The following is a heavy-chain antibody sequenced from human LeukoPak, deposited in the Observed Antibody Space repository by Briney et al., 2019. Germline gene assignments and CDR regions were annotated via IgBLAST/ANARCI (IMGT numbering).Heavy chain of an antibody. V-gene: IGHV3-53*01. Sequence: PGGSLRLSCAASGFTVSSNYMSWVRQAPGKGPEWVSVIYSGGSTYYADSVKGRFTISRDNSKNTLYLQMNSLRAEDTAVYYCASSGSSWYFDLWGRGTLVTVSS. CDR1: GFTVSSNY. CDR3: ASSGSSWYFDL. J-gene: IGHJ2*01. CDR2: IYSGGST. D-gene: IGHD6-13*01.